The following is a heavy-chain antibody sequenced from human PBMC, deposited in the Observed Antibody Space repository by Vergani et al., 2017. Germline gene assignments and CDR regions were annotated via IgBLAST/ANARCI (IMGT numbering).Heavy chain of an antibody. CDR3: ARVVLPGWGGYGMDV. D-gene: IGHD3-16*01. Sequence: QVQLQESGPGLVKPSETLSLTCTVSGGSISSYYWSWIRQPPGKGLEWIGYIYYSGSTNYNPSLKSRVTISVDTSKNQFSLKLSSVTAADTAVYYCARVVLPGWGGYGMDVWGQGTTVTVSS. CDR2: IYYSGST. J-gene: IGHJ6*02. V-gene: IGHV4-59*01. CDR1: GGSISSYY.